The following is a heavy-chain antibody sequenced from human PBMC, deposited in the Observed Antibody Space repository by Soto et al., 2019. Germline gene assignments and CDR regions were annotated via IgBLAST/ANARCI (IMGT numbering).Heavy chain of an antibody. Sequence: QAGGSLRLSCAASGFTFSSHAMSWVRQAPGKGLEWVSAISGSGGSTYYADSVKGRFTISRDNSKNTLYLQMNSLRAEDTAVYYCAKLFYSSSFYYYYGMDVWGQGTTGTVSS. V-gene: IGHV3-23*01. D-gene: IGHD6-6*01. J-gene: IGHJ6*02. CDR2: ISGSGGST. CDR1: GFTFSSHA. CDR3: AKLFYSSSFYYYYGMDV.